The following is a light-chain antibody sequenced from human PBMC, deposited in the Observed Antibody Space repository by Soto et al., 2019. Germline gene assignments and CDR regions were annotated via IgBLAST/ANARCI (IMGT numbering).Light chain of an antibody. CDR2: EVN. CDR3: SSYTSSSALYV. CDR1: SSDVGGYDY. V-gene: IGLV2-14*01. J-gene: IGLJ1*01. Sequence: QSVLTQPASVSGSPGQSITISCTGTSSDVGGYDYVSWYQQEPGKAPKLMIYEVNNRPSGVSNRFSGSKSGNTASLTISGLQAEDEADYYCSSYTSSSALYVFGTGTKLTVL.